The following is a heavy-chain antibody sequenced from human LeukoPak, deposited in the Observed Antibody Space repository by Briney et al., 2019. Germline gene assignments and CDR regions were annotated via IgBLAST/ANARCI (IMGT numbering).Heavy chain of an antibody. V-gene: IGHV3-64*01. CDR1: GFTFSSYS. CDR2: ISSDGGST. Sequence: GGSLRLSCAASGFTFSSYSLHWVRQAPGKGLEYVSTISSDGGSTYYASSVKGRFTISRDNSKNTLFLQMGSLRAEDMAVYYCASEGSTVTIANWFDPRGQGTLVTVSS. D-gene: IGHD4-17*01. J-gene: IGHJ5*02. CDR3: ASEGSTVTIANWFDP.